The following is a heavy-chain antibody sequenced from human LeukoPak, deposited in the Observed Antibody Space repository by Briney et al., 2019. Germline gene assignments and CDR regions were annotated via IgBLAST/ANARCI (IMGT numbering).Heavy chain of an antibody. Sequence: SETLSLTCAVYGGSFSGYYWSWIRQPPGKGLEWIGEINHSGSTNYNPSLKSRVTISVDTSKNQFSLKLSSVTAEDTAVYYCARGIGSSRPNWFDPWGQGTLVTVSS. CDR3: ARGIGSSRPNWFDP. CDR2: INHSGST. CDR1: GGSFSGYY. V-gene: IGHV4-34*01. J-gene: IGHJ5*02. D-gene: IGHD6-13*01.